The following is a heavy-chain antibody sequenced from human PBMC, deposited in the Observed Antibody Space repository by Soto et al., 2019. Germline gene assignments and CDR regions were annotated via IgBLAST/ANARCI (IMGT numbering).Heavy chain of an antibody. CDR1: GFSLSSYGMG. D-gene: IGHD4-17*01. CDR2: TYWDDDK. Sequence: QITLKESGPTLVRPAQTLTLTCGFSGFSLSSYGMGVAWIRQPPGKALEWLALTYWDDDKRYSPSLKDRLAISKDTSSNQGVLTITNMDPGDTATYFCAHAGDYDLLTFDHWGPGTLVTVSS. CDR3: AHAGDYDLLTFDH. V-gene: IGHV2-5*02. J-gene: IGHJ4*02.